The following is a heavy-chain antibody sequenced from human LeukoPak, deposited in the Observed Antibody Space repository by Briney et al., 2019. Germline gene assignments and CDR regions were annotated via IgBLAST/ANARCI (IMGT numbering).Heavy chain of an antibody. V-gene: IGHV3-15*01. J-gene: IGHJ3*02. D-gene: IGHD5-12*01. Sequence: GGSLRLSCAASGFTFSNAWMSWVRQAPGKGLEWVGGIKSKTDGGTTDYAAPVKGRFTISRDDSKNTLYLQMNSLKTEDTAVYYCTTDLRYSGYALHAFDIWGQGTMVTVSS. CDR1: GFTFSNAW. CDR2: IKSKTDGGTT. CDR3: TTDLRYSGYALHAFDI.